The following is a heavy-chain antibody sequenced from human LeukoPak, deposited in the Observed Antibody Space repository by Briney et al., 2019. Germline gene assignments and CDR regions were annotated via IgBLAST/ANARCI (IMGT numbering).Heavy chain of an antibody. V-gene: IGHV4-34*01. CDR2: INHSGST. J-gene: IGHJ5*02. CDR3: ARKRWFDP. Sequence: SETLSLTCAVYGGSFSGYYWSWIRQPPGKGLEWIGEINHSGSTNYNPPLKSRVTISVDTSKNQFSLKLSSVTAADTAVYYCARKRWFDPWGQGTLVTVSS. CDR1: GGSFSGYY.